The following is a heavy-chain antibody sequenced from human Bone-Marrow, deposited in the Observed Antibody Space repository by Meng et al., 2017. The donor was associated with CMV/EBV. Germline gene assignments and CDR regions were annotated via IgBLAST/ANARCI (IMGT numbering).Heavy chain of an antibody. Sequence: SETLSLTCTVSGGSISSYYWSWFRQPPGKGLEWIGYIYYSGSTNYNPSLKSRVTISVDTSKNQFSLKLSSVTAADTAVYYCARLGGGYDSGIWFDPWGQGTLVTVSS. CDR1: GGSISSYY. J-gene: IGHJ5*02. CDR3: ARLGGGYDSGIWFDP. D-gene: IGHD5-12*01. CDR2: IYYSGST. V-gene: IGHV4-59*01.